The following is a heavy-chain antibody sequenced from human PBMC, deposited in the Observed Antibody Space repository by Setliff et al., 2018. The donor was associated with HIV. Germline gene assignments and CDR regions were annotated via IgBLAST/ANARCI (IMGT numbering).Heavy chain of an antibody. CDR1: GYTFTNYY. CDR3: ARCYYDSSGATDAFDI. Sequence: ASVKVSCKASGYTFTNYYIHWVRQAPGQGLEWMGLINPSGGRTSYAQKFQGGLTMTRDTSRSTVYMELSSLRSEDTAVYYCARCYYDSSGATDAFDIWGQGTVVTVS. CDR2: INPSGGRT. J-gene: IGHJ3*02. V-gene: IGHV1-46*01. D-gene: IGHD3-22*01.